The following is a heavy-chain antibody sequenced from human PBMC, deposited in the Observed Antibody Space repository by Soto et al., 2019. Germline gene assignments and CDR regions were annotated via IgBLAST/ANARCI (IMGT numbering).Heavy chain of an antibody. J-gene: IGHJ4*02. CDR3: AKDKDLLWTSCLDY. D-gene: IGHD2-2*01. CDR1: GFTFSSYG. V-gene: IGHV3-30*18. Sequence: GGSLRLSCAASGFTFSSYGMHWVRQAPGKGLEWVAVISYDGSNKYYADSVKGRFTISRDNSKNTLYLQMNSLRAEDTAVYYCAKDKDLLWTSCLDYWGQGTLVTVSS. CDR2: ISYDGSNK.